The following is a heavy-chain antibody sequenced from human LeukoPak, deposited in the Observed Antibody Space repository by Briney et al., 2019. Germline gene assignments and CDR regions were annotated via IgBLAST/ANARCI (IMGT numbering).Heavy chain of an antibody. V-gene: IGHV4-61*02. CDR3: AREQVGATTGCDY. CDR1: GGSISSGSYY. Sequence: PSETLSLTCTVSGGSISSGSYYWSWIRQPAGKGLEWIGRIYTSGSTNYNPSLKSRVTISVDTSRNQFSLKLSSVTAADTAVYYCAREQVGATTGCDYWGQGTLVTVSS. D-gene: IGHD1-26*01. CDR2: IYTSGST. J-gene: IGHJ4*02.